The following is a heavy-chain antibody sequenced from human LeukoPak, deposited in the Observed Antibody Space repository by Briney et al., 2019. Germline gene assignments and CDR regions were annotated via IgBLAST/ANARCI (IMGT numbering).Heavy chain of an antibody. Sequence: GRSLRLSCAASGFTFSSYAVHWVRQAPGKGLEWVAVISYDGSKKYYADSVKGRFTISRDNSKNTLYLRMNSLRAEDTAVYYCASVTLSIAAAGSATAREDYYYYYGMDVWGQGTTVTVSS. D-gene: IGHD6-13*01. J-gene: IGHJ6*02. CDR1: GFTFSSYA. CDR3: ASVTLSIAAAGSATAREDYYYYYGMDV. CDR2: ISYDGSKK. V-gene: IGHV3-30-3*01.